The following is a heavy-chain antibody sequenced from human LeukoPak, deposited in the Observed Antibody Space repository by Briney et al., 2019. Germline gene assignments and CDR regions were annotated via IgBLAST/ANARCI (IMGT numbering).Heavy chain of an antibody. CDR2: INHSGST. D-gene: IGHD4-17*01. J-gene: IGHJ3*02. CDR1: GGSFSGYY. V-gene: IGHV4-34*01. Sequence: SETLSLTCAVYGGSFSGYYWSWIRQPPGKGLEWMGEINHSGSTNYNPSLKSRVTISVDTSKNQFSLKLSSVTAADTAVYYCARHEGYGVRAFDIWGQGTMVTVSS. CDR3: ARHEGYGVRAFDI.